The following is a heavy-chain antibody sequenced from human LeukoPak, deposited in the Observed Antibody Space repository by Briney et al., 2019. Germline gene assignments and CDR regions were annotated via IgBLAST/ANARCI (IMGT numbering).Heavy chain of an antibody. J-gene: IGHJ5*01. CDR3: ARGSGWFVY. CDR1: GGSVDNYY. V-gene: IGHV4-59*02. D-gene: IGHD6-25*01. CDR2: LYYSGST. Sequence: SETLSLTCTVSGGSVDNYYWSWVRPPPGKGLEWIGYLYYSGSTNYNPSLKSRVTISVDTSKNQFSLKMSSVTAADTAVYYCARGSGWFVYWGQGTLVTVSS.